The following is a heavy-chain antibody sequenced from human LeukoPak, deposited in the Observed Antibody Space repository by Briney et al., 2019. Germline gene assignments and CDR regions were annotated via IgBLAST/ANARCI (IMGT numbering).Heavy chain of an antibody. V-gene: IGHV4-39*07. D-gene: IGHD3-22*01. CDR3: AREKIYDSSGYYFHDAFDI. CDR2: IYYSGST. CDR1: GGSISSSSYY. Sequence: SSETLSLTCTVSGGSISSSSYYWGWIRQPPGKGLEWIGSIYYSGSTYYNPSLKSRVTISVDTSKNQFSLKLSSVTAADTAVYYCAREKIYDSSGYYFHDAFDIWGQGTMVTVSS. J-gene: IGHJ3*02.